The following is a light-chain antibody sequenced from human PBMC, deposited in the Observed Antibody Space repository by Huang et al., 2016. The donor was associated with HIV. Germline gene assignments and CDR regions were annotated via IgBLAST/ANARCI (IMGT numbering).Light chain of an antibody. Sequence: EIVMTQSPATLSVSPGERATLSCRASQSVSSNSAWYQQKPGQAPRLLSYGASTRATGIPARFSGSGSGTEFTLTISSLQSEDFAVYYCQQYNNWPPWTFGQGTKVEIK. CDR1: QSVSSN. J-gene: IGKJ1*01. CDR2: GAS. CDR3: QQYNNWPPWT. V-gene: IGKV3-15*01.